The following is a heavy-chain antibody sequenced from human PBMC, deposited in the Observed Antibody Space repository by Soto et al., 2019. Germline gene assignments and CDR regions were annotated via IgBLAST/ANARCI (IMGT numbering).Heavy chain of an antibody. D-gene: IGHD3-16*01. V-gene: IGHV3-15*07. Sequence: EVQLVESGGGLVESGGSLRLSCAASGFTFKGAWMNWVRQGPGKGLEWVDRVKSKVNGETIHYAAPVQGRFTISRDDSRNTVYLQMNRLGTEDTAMYYCSADLPDWGAYAFDYWGQGALVTVSS. CDR3: SADLPDWGAYAFDY. CDR2: VKSKVNGETI. CDR1: GFTFKGAW. J-gene: IGHJ4*02.